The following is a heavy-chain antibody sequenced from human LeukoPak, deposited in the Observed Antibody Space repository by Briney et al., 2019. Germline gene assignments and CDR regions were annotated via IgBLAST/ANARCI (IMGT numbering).Heavy chain of an antibody. CDR3: ASPTYYDFWSGYSGYFDY. Sequence: SVKVSCKASGGTFSSYAISWVRQAPGQGLEWMGGIIPIFGTANYAQKFQGRVTITADESTSTAYMELSSLRSEDTAVYYCASPTYYDFWSGYSGYFDYWGQGTLVTVSS. V-gene: IGHV1-69*13. D-gene: IGHD3-3*01. CDR2: IIPIFGTA. CDR1: GGTFSSYA. J-gene: IGHJ4*02.